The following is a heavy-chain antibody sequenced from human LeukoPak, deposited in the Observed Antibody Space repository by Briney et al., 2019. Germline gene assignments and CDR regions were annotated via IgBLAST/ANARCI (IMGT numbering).Heavy chain of an antibody. J-gene: IGHJ3*02. CDR3: ARKWVHNTLDI. Sequence: PETLSLTCAVYGDSFSGYFWSWIRQSPAKGLEWFGEVDDRGNIFYNPSLKSRVTISADTAKNQFSLKVMSVTAADTAVYYCARKWVHNTLDIWGQGTMVTVSS. CDR1: GDSFSGYF. D-gene: IGHD1-26*01. CDR2: VDDRGNI. V-gene: IGHV4-34*01.